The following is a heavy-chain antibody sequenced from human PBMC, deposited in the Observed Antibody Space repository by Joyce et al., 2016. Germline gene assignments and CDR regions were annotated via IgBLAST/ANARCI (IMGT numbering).Heavy chain of an antibody. V-gene: IGHV3-7*01. CDR2: IKRDGSAT. CDR1: GFDFSSYW. Sequence: EVQVVESGGGLVQPGGSLRLSCAASGFDFSSYWMGWVRQAPGKGLEWVANIKRDGSATYYVDSARGRFTISRDNAKNSVFLQLNRLRDEDTAVYYCARIVRWIPGYFFDYWGPGTLVSVSS. J-gene: IGHJ4*02. D-gene: IGHD5-12*01. CDR3: ARIVRWIPGYFFDY.